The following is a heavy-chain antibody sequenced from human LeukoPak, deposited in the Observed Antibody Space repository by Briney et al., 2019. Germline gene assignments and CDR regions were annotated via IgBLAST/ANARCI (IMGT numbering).Heavy chain of an antibody. J-gene: IGHJ4*02. V-gene: IGHV3-48*01. CDR1: GFTFSSYS. CDR2: ISSSSSTI. CDR3: ARELKPPYSSSPPLLFDY. D-gene: IGHD6-13*01. Sequence: GGSLRLSCAASGFTFSSYSMNWVRQAPGKGLEWISYISSSSSTIYYADSVKGRFTISRDNAKNSLYLQMNSLSAEDTAVYYCARELKPPYSSSPPLLFDYWGQGTLVTVSS.